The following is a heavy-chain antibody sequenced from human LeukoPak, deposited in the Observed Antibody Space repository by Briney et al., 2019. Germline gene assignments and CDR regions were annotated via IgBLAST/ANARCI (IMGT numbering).Heavy chain of an antibody. J-gene: IGHJ4*02. V-gene: IGHV3-30*18. Sequence: GGSLRLSCAASGFTFSSYGMHWVRQAPGKGLEWVAVISYDGSNKYYADSVKGRFTISRDNSKNTLYLQMNSLRAEDTAVYYCAKSVVGATTFQDYWGQGTLVTVSS. CDR3: AKSVVGATTFQDY. D-gene: IGHD1-26*01. CDR1: GFTFSSYG. CDR2: ISYDGSNK.